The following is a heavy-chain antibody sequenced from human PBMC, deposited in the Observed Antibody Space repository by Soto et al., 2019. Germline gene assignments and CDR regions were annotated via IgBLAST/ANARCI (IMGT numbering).Heavy chain of an antibody. V-gene: IGHV4-39*01. Sequence: QLQLQESGPGLVKPSETLSLTCTVSGGSISSSSYYWGWIRQPPGMGLEWIGRIYYSGSTYYNPSLKSRVTISVDTSKNQFSLKLSSVTAADTAVYYCARHQSHSSSYVDPWGQGTLVTVSS. J-gene: IGHJ5*02. CDR3: ARHQSHSSSYVDP. CDR1: GGSISSSSYY. D-gene: IGHD6-13*01. CDR2: IYYSGST.